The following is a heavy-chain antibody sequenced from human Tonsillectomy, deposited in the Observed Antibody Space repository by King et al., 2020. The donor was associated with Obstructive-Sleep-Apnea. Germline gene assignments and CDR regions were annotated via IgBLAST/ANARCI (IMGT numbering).Heavy chain of an antibody. V-gene: IGHV3-30*02. CDR1: GFSFNNYG. D-gene: IGHD1-20*01. CDR3: ATLSGTTSGAFDI. J-gene: IGHJ3*02. CDR2: IRYDGSNK. Sequence: VQLVESGGGVVQPGRSLRLSCVASGFSFNNYGMHWVRQIPGKGLEWVTFIRYDGSNKEYADSVKGRFTISRDNSKNTLYVQMNSLRTEETAVYYCATLSGTTSGAFDIWGKGTMVTVSS.